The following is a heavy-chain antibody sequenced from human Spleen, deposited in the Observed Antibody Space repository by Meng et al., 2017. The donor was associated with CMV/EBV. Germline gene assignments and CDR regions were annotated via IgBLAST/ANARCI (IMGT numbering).Heavy chain of an antibody. CDR1: GGSISGSSYY. Sequence: VSGGSISGSSYYWGWIRQTPGKGVEWIGSIYYSGSTYYNPSLKSRVTISVDTSKNQFSLKLSSVTAADTAVYYCARDTPYGAAQDYWGQGTRGT. V-gene: IGHV4-39*07. CDR3: ARDTPYGAAQDY. D-gene: IGHD6-6*01. J-gene: IGHJ4*02. CDR2: IYYSGST.